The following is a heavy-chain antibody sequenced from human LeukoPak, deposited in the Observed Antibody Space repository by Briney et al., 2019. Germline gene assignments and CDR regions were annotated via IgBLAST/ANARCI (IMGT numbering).Heavy chain of an antibody. CDR3: AKVGYSYGGYYYYYMDV. J-gene: IGHJ6*03. D-gene: IGHD5-18*01. V-gene: IGHV3-7*01. Sequence: PGGSLRLSCTTSGFTLSTYWMTWVRQAPGKGPEWVANIRHDGSEKNYVDSVKGRFTISRDNSKNTLYLQMNSLRAEDTAVYYCAKVGYSYGGYYYYYMDVWGNGTTVTVSS. CDR1: GFTLSTYW. CDR2: IRHDGSEK.